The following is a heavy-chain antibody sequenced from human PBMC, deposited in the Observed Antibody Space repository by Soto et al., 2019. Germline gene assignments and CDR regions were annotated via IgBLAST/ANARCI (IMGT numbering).Heavy chain of an antibody. V-gene: IGHV1-8*01. Sequence: ASVKVSCKASGYTFTSYDINWVRQATGQGLEWMGWMNPNSGNTGYAQKFQGRVTMTRNTSISTAYMELSSLRSEDAAVYYCARGRRLELGGWFDHWGQGTLVTVSS. CDR1: GYTFTSYD. J-gene: IGHJ5*02. CDR3: ARGRRLELGGWFDH. CDR2: MNPNSGNT. D-gene: IGHD3-16*01.